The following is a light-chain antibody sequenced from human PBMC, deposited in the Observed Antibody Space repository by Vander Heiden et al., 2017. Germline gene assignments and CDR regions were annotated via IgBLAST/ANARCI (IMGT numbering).Light chain of an antibody. CDR3: QQYASSRT. CDR1: RSVSSRF. J-gene: IGKJ1*01. Sequence: EVVLTQSPGTLSLSPGERATLSCRASRSVSSRFLAWYQQKPGQAPRLLVYDVSNRATGIPDRFSGSGSGKDFTLTIRRLEPEDSAVYYCQQYASSRTFGQGTKVEIK. CDR2: DVS. V-gene: IGKV3-20*01.